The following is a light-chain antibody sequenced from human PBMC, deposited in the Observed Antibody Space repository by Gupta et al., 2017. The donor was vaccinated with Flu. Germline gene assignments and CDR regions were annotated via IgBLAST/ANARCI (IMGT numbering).Light chain of an antibody. CDR2: GAS. CDR3: QQTNSTPPTT. J-gene: IGKJ2*01. Sequence: SSLSASVGDRVTISCRASQSISSLLNWYQQKPGKAPKLLIYGASSVQSGVTSRFSGSGSGTDFTLTNSSRQPEDSATYYCQQTNSTPPTTFGQGTKLEI. CDR1: QSISSL. V-gene: IGKV1-39*01.